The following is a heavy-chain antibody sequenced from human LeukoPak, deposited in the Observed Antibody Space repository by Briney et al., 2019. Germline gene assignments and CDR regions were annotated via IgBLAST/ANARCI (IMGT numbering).Heavy chain of an antibody. CDR2: ISYDGSNK. CDR3: AKDFLSGGSSWYSDAFDI. CDR1: GFTFSSYG. J-gene: IGHJ3*02. Sequence: QPGRSLRLSCAASGFTFSSYGMHWVRQAPGKGLEWVAVISYDGSNKYYADSVKGRFTISRDNSKNTLYLQMNGLRAEDTAVYYCAKDFLSGGSSWYSDAFDIWGQGTMVTVSS. V-gene: IGHV3-30*18. D-gene: IGHD6-13*01.